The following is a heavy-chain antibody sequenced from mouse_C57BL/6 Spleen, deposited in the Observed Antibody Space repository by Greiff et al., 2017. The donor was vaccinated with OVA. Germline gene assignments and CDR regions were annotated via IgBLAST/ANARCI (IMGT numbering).Heavy chain of an antibody. CDR2: ISNGGGST. CDR3: ARRDWDDGYFDY. Sequence: EVMLVESGGGLVQPGGSLKLSCAASGFTFSDYYMYWVRQTPEKRLEWVAYISNGGGSTYYPDTVKGRFTISRDNAKNTLYLQMNRLKSEDTAMYYCARRDWDDGYFDYWGQGTTLTVSS. V-gene: IGHV5-12*01. D-gene: IGHD4-1*01. CDR1: GFTFSDYY. J-gene: IGHJ2*01.